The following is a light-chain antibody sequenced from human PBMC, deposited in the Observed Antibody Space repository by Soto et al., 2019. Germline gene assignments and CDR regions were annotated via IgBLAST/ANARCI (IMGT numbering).Light chain of an antibody. Sequence: DIQMTQSPSSLSASVGDRVTITCRASQTISTYLNWYQQNPGKAPKLLIYAASSLQSGGPSRFSGSGSGTDFTLTISSLQPEEFATYYCQQSSDIPYTFGQGTKLEIK. CDR2: AAS. V-gene: IGKV1-39*01. J-gene: IGKJ2*01. CDR3: QQSSDIPYT. CDR1: QTISTY.